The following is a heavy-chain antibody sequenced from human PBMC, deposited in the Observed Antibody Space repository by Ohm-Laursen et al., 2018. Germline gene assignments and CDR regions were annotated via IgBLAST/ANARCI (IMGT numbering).Heavy chain of an antibody. CDR3: ARGSVAATPLVY. CDR2: SSAYNGNT. V-gene: IGHV1-18*01. Sequence: ASVKVSCKVSGYTFTTYGVIWVRQAPGQGLEWMGWSSAYNGNTNYAQKLQGRVTMTTDTSTSTAYMELRSLRSDDTAVYYCARGSVAATPLVYWGQGTLVTVSS. J-gene: IGHJ4*02. D-gene: IGHD2-15*01. CDR1: GYTFTTYG.